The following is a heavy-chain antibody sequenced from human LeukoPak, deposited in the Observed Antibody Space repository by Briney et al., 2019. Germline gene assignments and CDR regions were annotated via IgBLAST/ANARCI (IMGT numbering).Heavy chain of an antibody. V-gene: IGHV3-20*04. D-gene: IGHD5-18*01. CDR3: ARTSDKPMVLTTDFDY. J-gene: IGHJ4*02. CDR2: INWSGGST. Sequence: GGSLRLSCAASGFTFDDYGMSWVRQAPGKGLEWVSGINWSGGSTGYADSVKGRFTISRDNAKNSLYLQMNSLRAEDTAVYYCARTSDKPMVLTTDFDYWGQGTLVTVSS. CDR1: GFTFDDYG.